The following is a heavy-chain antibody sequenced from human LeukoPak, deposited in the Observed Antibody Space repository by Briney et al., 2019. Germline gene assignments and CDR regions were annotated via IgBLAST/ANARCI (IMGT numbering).Heavy chain of an antibody. V-gene: IGHV3-7*01. CDR1: GFTFSSYW. CDR3: ARGVYLRTDYFDY. J-gene: IGHJ4*02. CDR2: IKQDGSEK. Sequence: GGSLRLSCAASGFTFSSYWMSWVRQAPGKGLEWVANIKQDGSEKYYVDSVKGRFTISRDNAKNSRYLQMNSLRAEDTAVYYCARGVYLRTDYFDYWGQGTLVTVSS. D-gene: IGHD6-6*01.